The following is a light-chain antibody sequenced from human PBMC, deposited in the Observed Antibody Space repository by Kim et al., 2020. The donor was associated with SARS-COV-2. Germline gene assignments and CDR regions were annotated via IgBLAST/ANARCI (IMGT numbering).Light chain of an antibody. CDR2: GAS. CDR3: QQYGTSPLT. CDR1: QSVSSSY. J-gene: IGKJ4*01. V-gene: IGKV3-20*01. Sequence: EIVLTQSPATLSLSPGERAALSCRASQSVSSSYLAWYQQKPGQAPRLLIYGASSRATGIPDRFSGSGSGTDFTLTITRLEPDDFAVYYCQQYGTSPLTFGRETKVEI.